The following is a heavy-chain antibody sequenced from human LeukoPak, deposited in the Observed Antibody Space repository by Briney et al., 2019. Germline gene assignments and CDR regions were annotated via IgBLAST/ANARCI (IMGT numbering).Heavy chain of an antibody. CDR2: IWSDASNT. V-gene: IGHV3-33*06. D-gene: IGHD4-11*01. CDR1: GFTFSHYG. J-gene: IGHJ4*02. CDR3: AKDAERGFDYSNSLNY. Sequence: PGGPLRLPCETFGFTFSHYGMHWVRQAPAAGLKWVPVIWSDASNTYYADSVKGRFTISRDNSRDTLYLQMSSLRAEDTAVYYCAKDAERGFDYSNSLNYWGQGTLVTVSS.